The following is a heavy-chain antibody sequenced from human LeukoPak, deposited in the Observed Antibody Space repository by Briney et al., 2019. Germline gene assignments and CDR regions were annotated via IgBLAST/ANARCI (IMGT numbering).Heavy chain of an antibody. J-gene: IGHJ5*02. V-gene: IGHV1-18*01. Sequence: EASVKVSCKASGYTFTSYGISWVRQAPGQGLEWMGWISAYNGNTNYAQKLQGRVTMTTDTSTSTAYMELRSLRSDDTAVYYCAREVNYYGSGTDNWFDPWGQGTLVTVSS. CDR1: GYTFTSYG. CDR2: ISAYNGNT. D-gene: IGHD3-10*01. CDR3: AREVNYYGSGTDNWFDP.